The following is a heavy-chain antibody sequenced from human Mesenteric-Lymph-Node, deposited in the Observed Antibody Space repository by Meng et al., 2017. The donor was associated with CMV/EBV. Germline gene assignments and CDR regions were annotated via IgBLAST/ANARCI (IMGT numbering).Heavy chain of an antibody. CDR3: AREAGSGWQLLLGY. Sequence: ASVKVSCKASGYTFTSYGISWVRQAPGQGLEWMGWISAYNGNTNYAQKLQGRVTMTTDTSTSTAYMELRSLRSDDTAVYYCAREAGSGWQLLLGYWGQGTLVTVSS. CDR2: ISAYNGNT. D-gene: IGHD2-15*01. CDR1: GYTFTSYG. J-gene: IGHJ4*02. V-gene: IGHV1-18*01.